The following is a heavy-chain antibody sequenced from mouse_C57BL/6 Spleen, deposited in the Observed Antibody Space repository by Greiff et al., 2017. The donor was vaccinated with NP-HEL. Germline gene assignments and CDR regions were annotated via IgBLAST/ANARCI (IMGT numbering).Heavy chain of an antibody. J-gene: IGHJ4*01. V-gene: IGHV1-72*01. CDR2: IDPNSGGT. D-gene: IGHD4-1*01. CDR1: GYTFTSYW. Sequence: QVQLKQPGAELVKPGASVKLSCKASGYTFTSYWMHWVKQRPGRGLEWIGRIDPNSGGTKYNEKFKSKATLTVDKPSSTAYMQLSSLTSEDSAVYYCASLNWDEAMDYWGQGTSVTVSS. CDR3: ASLNWDEAMDY.